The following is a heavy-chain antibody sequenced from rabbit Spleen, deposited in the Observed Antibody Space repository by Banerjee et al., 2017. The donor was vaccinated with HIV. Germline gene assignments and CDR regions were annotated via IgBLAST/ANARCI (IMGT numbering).Heavy chain of an antibody. V-gene: IGHV1S45*01. J-gene: IGHJ4*01. CDR3: ARDGVGGSYFAL. CDR2: INVYTGKP. CDR1: GFSFSSNW. Sequence: QGQLVESGGGLVQPGTSLTLTCTVSGFSFSSNWICWVRQAPGKGLQWIACINVYTGKPVYATWAKGRFTISRTSSTTVFLQMTSLTAADTATYFCARDGVGGSYFALWGQGTLVTVS. D-gene: IGHD8-1*01.